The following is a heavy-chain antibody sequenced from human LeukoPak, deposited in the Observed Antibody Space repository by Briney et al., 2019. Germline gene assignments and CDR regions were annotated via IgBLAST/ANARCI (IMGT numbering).Heavy chain of an antibody. J-gene: IGHJ4*02. CDR2: ISAYNGNT. Sequence: ASVKVSXKASGYTFTSYGISWVRQAPGQGLEWMRWISAYNGNTNYAQKLQGRVTMTTDTSTSTAYMELRSLRSDDTAVYYCARDLGELEWSYYFDYWGQGTLVTVSS. V-gene: IGHV1-18*01. CDR1: GYTFTSYG. CDR3: ARDLGELEWSYYFDY. D-gene: IGHD1-1*01.